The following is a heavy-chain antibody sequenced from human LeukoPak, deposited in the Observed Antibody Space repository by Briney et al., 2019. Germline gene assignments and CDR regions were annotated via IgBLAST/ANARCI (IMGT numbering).Heavy chain of an antibody. D-gene: IGHD3-16*01. CDR3: ASSGGEDPNFDN. CDR1: GGSISGYY. CDR2: IYYSGST. Sequence: SETLSLTCTVSGGSISGYYWSWIRQPPGKGLEWIGYIYYSGSTNYNPSLKSRVTISVDTSKNQFSLKLSSVTAADTAVYYCASSGGEDPNFDNWGQGNPGTVS. J-gene: IGHJ4*02. V-gene: IGHV4-59*01.